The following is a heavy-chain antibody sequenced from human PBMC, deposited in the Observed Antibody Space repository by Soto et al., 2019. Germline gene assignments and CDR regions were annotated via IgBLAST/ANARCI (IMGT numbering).Heavy chain of an antibody. J-gene: IGHJ6*02. V-gene: IGHV1-69*05. CDR2: IMPIFRAP. CDR1: GGAFSDYA. CDR3: ASWLKGPDIGNYYYGIDV. D-gene: IGHD2-15*01. Sequence: QVQLVQSGAEVKKPGSSVKVSCKASGGAFSDYAFSWVRQAPGQGLEWLGGIMPIFRAPDDAQKFQGRRTITTDEFTRTAYMEMNSLRTEDTAVYYCASWLKGPDIGNYYYGIDVWGQGTTVTVS.